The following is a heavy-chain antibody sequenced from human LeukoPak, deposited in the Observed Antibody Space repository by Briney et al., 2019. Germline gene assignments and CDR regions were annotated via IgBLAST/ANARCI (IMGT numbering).Heavy chain of an antibody. CDR1: GGSISSSSYY. D-gene: IGHD6-13*01. V-gene: IGHV4-39*01. CDR3: ARQGGQLVLWGHFDY. Sequence: PSETLSLTCTVSGGSISSSSYYWGWIRQPPGKGLEWIGSIYYSGSTYYNPSLKSRVTISVDTSKNQFSLKLSSVTAADTAVYYCARQGGQLVLWGHFDYWGQGTLVTVSS. J-gene: IGHJ4*02. CDR2: IYYSGST.